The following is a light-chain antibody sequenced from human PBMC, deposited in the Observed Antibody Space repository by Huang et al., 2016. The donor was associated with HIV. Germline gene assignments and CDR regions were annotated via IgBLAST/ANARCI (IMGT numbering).Light chain of an antibody. J-gene: IGKJ1*01. CDR2: DAS. V-gene: IGKV3-11*01. CDR3: QQRSNWPPEGT. CDR1: QSISSY. Sequence: EIVLTQSPATLSLSPGERATLSCSASQSISSYLAWYQQKPGQAPRLLIYDASNRATGVPARFSGSGSVTDFTFTISILEPEDFAVYYCQQRSNWPPEGTFGQGTKVEIK.